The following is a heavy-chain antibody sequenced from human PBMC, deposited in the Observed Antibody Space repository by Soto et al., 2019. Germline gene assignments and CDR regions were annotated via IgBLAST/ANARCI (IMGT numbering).Heavy chain of an antibody. D-gene: IGHD2-15*01. CDR1: GGSISSGGYY. CDR3: ASLLATATLEGIY. Sequence: SETLSLTCAVSGGSISSGGYYWSWIRHHPGKGLEWIGSSYDSGSTYYNPSLKSRVTISLDTSKNQFSLKLSSVSAADTAVYYCASLLATATLEGIYLVQGTLVT. CDR2: SYDSGST. J-gene: IGHJ4*02. V-gene: IGHV4-31*11.